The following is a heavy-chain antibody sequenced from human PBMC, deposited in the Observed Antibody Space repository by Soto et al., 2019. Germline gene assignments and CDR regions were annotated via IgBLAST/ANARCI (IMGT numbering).Heavy chain of an antibody. CDR3: ARVGNNGWPLEYDY. D-gene: IGHD2-8*01. CDR1: GYTFTTYG. J-gene: IGHJ4*02. V-gene: IGHV1-18*04. CDR2: IGGYNGDS. Sequence: QPQLVQSGPEVRKPGASVNVSCKASGYTFTTYGISWVRQAPGQGLEWMGWIGGYNGDSHNAQKFQGRFTMTRDTATKTAYMELRSLRSDDTAVYYCARVGNNGWPLEYDYGGQGTLVIVSS.